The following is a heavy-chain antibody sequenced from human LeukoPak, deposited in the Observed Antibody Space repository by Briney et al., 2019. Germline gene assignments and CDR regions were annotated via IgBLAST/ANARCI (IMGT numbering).Heavy chain of an antibody. V-gene: IGHV3-48*04. CDR3: ARRYCSGGSCYSDY. Sequence: GALGLSLAASGFPFHCYSMELVRPASGKGLEGVSYISSSSSTIYYADSVKGRFTISRDNAKNSLYLQMNSLRAEDTAVYYCARRYCSGGSCYSDYWGQGTLVTVSS. J-gene: IGHJ4*02. CDR1: GFPFHCYS. D-gene: IGHD2-15*01. CDR2: ISSSSSTI.